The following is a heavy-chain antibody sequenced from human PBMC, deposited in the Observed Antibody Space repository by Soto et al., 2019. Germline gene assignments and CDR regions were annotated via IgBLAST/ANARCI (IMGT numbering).Heavy chain of an antibody. Sequence: EVQLVESGGGLVQPGGSLRLSCAASGFTFSGYNMNWVRQAPGKGLDWISYISSSSSTIYYADSVKGRFTISRDHAKNSLFLQMNSLRDEDTAIYYCARSHTVSGSTWFDPWGQGTLVTVSS. J-gene: IGHJ5*02. CDR1: GFTFSGYN. D-gene: IGHD1-7*01. CDR2: ISSSSSTI. CDR3: ARSHTVSGSTWFDP. V-gene: IGHV3-48*02.